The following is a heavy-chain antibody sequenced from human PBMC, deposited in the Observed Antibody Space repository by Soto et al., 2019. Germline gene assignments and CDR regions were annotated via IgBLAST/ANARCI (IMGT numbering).Heavy chain of an antibody. CDR3: ARDPVDDYGDYAASDYYYGMDV. CDR1: GGSISSGGYY. D-gene: IGHD4-17*01. Sequence: SETLSLTCTVSGGSISSGGYYWSWIRQHPGKGLEWIGYIYYSGSTYYNPSLKSRVTISVDTSKNQFSLKLSSVTAADTAVYYCARDPVDDYGDYAASDYYYGMDVWGQGTTVTVSS. J-gene: IGHJ6*02. CDR2: IYYSGST. V-gene: IGHV4-31*03.